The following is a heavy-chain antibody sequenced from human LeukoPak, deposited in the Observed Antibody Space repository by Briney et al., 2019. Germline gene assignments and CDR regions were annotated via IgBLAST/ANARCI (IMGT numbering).Heavy chain of an antibody. Sequence: GESLKISCKGSGYSFTSYWIGWVRQMPGKGLEWMGIIYPGDSDTGYSPSFQGQVTISADKSISTAYLQWSSLKASDTAMYYCARLMYPFYYYYGMDVWGQGTTVTVSS. CDR1: GYSFTSYW. CDR2: IYPGDSDT. D-gene: IGHD2-8*01. V-gene: IGHV5-51*01. CDR3: ARLMYPFYYYYGMDV. J-gene: IGHJ6*02.